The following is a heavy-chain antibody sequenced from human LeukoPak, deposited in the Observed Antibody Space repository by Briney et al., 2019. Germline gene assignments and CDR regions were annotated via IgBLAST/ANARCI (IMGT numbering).Heavy chain of an antibody. Sequence: SETLSLTCTVSGGSISSYYWSWIRQPPGEGLEWIGFIYYSGTTNYNPSLKSRVTISVDTSKNQFSLKLSSVTAADMAVYYCARGLNYAGSGYYFDSWGPGTLVTVSS. J-gene: IGHJ4*02. CDR2: IYYSGTT. CDR3: ARGLNYAGSGYYFDS. D-gene: IGHD3-22*01. V-gene: IGHV4-59*01. CDR1: GGSISSYY.